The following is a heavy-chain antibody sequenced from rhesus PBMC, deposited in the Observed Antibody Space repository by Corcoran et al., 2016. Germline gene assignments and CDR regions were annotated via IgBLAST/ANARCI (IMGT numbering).Heavy chain of an antibody. CDR1: GGSISNTY. Sequence: QVQLQESGPGLVKPSETLSLTCAVSGGSISNTYWSWIRQPPGKGLEWIGRFYGSSGSTDYNPTLKSRVTISTDTSKNQFSLKLSSVTAADTAVYYCARGGSMVTTWGQGVLVTVSS. CDR3: ARGGSMVTT. V-gene: IGHV4-160*01. J-gene: IGHJ4*01. CDR2: FYGSSGST. D-gene: IGHD4-17*01.